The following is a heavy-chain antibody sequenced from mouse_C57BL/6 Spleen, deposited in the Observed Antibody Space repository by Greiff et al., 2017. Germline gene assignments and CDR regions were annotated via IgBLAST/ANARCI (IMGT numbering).Heavy chain of an antibody. D-gene: IGHD3-2*02. CDR1: GYTFTSYW. CDR3: ARRGSGYPFFAY. V-gene: IGHV1-69*01. CDR2: IDPSDSYT. Sequence: VQLQQPGAELVMPGASVKLSCKASGYTFTSYWMHWVKQRPGQGLEWIGEIDPSDSYTNYNQKFKGKSTLTVDKSSSTAYMQLSSLTSEDSAVYYCARRGSGYPFFAYWGQGTLVTVSA. J-gene: IGHJ3*01.